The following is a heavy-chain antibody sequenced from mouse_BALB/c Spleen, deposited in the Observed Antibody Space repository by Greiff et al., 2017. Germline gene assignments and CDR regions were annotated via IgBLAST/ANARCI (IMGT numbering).Heavy chain of an antibody. V-gene: IGHV8-12*01. Sequence: QVTLKESGPGILQPSQTLSLTCSFSGFSLSTSGMGVSWIRQPSGKGLEWLAHIYWDDDKRYNPSLKSRLTISKDTSSNQVFLKITSVDTADTATYYCARRASIYDGPTYFDYWGQGTTLTVSS. CDR2: IYWDDDK. CDR1: GFSLSTSGMG. D-gene: IGHD2-3*01. J-gene: IGHJ2*01. CDR3: ARRASIYDGPTYFDY.